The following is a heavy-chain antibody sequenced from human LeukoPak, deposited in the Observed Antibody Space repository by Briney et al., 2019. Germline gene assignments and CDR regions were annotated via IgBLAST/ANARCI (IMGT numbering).Heavy chain of an antibody. J-gene: IGHJ4*02. Sequence: PGGSLRLSCAASGFTFSSYAMSWIRQAPGKGLEWVPAISGSGGSTYYADSVKGRFTISRDNSKNTLYLQMNSLRAEDTAVYYCGRYDYGDYDRGQGTLVTVSS. V-gene: IGHV3-23*01. CDR1: GFTFSSYA. D-gene: IGHD4-17*01. CDR3: GRYDYGDYD. CDR2: ISGSGGST.